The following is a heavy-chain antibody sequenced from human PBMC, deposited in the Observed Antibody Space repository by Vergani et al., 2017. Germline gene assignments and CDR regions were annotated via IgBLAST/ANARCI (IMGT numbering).Heavy chain of an antibody. CDR1: GGTFSSYT. D-gene: IGHD3-22*01. V-gene: IGHV1-69*02. J-gene: IGHJ4*02. CDR3: ACGLRFYYYDSSGYYRFDY. CDR2: IIPILGIA. Sequence: QVQLVQSGAEVKKPGSSVKVSCKASGGTFSSYTISWVRQAPGQGLEWMGRIIPILGIANYAQKFQGRVTITADKSTSTAYMELSSLRSEDTAVYYCACGLRFYYYDSSGYYRFDYWGQGTLVTVSS.